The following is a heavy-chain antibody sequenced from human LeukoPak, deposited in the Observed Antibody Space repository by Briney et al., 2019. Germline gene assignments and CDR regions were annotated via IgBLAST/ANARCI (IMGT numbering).Heavy chain of an antibody. CDR3: ARGLRFLEWLFEASWFDP. D-gene: IGHD3-3*01. J-gene: IGHJ5*02. V-gene: IGHV4-61*08. Sequence: SETLSLTCTVSGGSISSGDYYWSWIRQPPGKGLEWIGYIYYSGSTNYNPSLKSRVTISVDTSKNQFSLKLSSVTAADTAVYYCARGLRFLEWLFEASWFDPWGQGTLVTVSS. CDR1: GGSISSGDYY. CDR2: IYYSGST.